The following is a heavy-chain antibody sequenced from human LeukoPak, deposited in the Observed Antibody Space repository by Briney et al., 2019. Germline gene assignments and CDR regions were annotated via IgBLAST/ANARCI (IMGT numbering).Heavy chain of an antibody. J-gene: IGHJ1*01. CDR1: GFTFSGAW. CDR2: IKSKTNGETV. CDR3: STAYGGSGSD. Sequence: LGGSLRLSCAASGFTFSGAWMSWVRQAPGKGLEWVGRIKSKTNGETVDYGAPVKGRFNISRDDSKNTVFLQMNSLKTEDTAVYYCSTAYGGSGSDWGQGTLVTVSS. V-gene: IGHV3-15*01. D-gene: IGHD3-10*01.